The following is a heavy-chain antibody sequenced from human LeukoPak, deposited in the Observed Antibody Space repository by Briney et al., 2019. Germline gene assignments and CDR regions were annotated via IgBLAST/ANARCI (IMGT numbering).Heavy chain of an antibody. CDR3: ARVDGRWLHFDY. J-gene: IGHJ4*02. V-gene: IGHV4-59*01. CDR1: GGSISSYY. Sequence: SETLTLTCTVSGGSISSYYWSWIRQPPGKGPEWIGYINYSGSTNYNPSLKSRVTISVDTSKNQFSLKLSSVTAADTAVYYCARVDGRWLHFDYWGQGTLVTVSS. D-gene: IGHD5-24*01. CDR2: INYSGST.